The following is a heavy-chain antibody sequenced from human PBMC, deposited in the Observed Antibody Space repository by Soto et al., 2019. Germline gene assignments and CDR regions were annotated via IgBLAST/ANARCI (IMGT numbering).Heavy chain of an antibody. D-gene: IGHD4-17*01. CDR1: GGSFSGYY. CDR3: ARVGLRDGDYGVSRFDP. Sequence: QVQLQQWGAGLLKPSETLSLTCAVYGGSFSGYYWSWIRQPPGKGLEWIGEINHSGTTNYNPSLKSRVTISVDTSKNQFSLKLSSVTAADTAVYYCARVGLRDGDYGVSRFDPWGQGTLVTVSS. V-gene: IGHV4-34*01. J-gene: IGHJ5*02. CDR2: INHSGTT.